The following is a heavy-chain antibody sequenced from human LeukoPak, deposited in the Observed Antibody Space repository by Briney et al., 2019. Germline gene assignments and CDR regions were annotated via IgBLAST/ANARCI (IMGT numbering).Heavy chain of an antibody. CDR3: ARLVGVDFDWLGVPARPGYMDV. CDR1: GGSFSGYY. CDR2: IYYSGST. Sequence: SETLSLTCAVYGGSFSGYYWSWIRQPPGKGLEWVGEIYYSGSTNYNPSLKSRVTISVDTSKNQFSLKLSSVTAADTAVYYCARLVGVDFDWLGVPARPGYMDVWGKGTTVTISS. D-gene: IGHD3-9*01. V-gene: IGHV4-34*01. J-gene: IGHJ6*03.